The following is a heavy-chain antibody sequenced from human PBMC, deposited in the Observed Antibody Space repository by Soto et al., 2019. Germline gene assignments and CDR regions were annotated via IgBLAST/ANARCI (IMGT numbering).Heavy chain of an antibody. D-gene: IGHD2-15*01. CDR1: GYTFTSYD. CDR2: MNPNSGNT. Sequence: ASVKVSCKASGYTFTSYDINWVRQATGQGLEWMGWMNPNSGNTGYAQKFQGRVTMTRNTSISTAYMELSSLRSEDTAVYYCARDLVGVDGGHYYYYYYTDVWGKGTTVTGSS. V-gene: IGHV1-8*01. CDR3: ARDLVGVDGGHYYYYYYTDV. J-gene: IGHJ6*03.